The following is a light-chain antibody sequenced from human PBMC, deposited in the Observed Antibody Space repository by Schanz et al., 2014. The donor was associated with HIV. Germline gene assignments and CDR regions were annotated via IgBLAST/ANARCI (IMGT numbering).Light chain of an antibody. CDR1: NYNIGSNF. CDR3: SAWDDSLNGLYV. V-gene: IGLV1-47*01. J-gene: IGLJ1*01. Sequence: QSVLTQPPSVSETPGQRVTISCSGSNYNIGSNFVYWYQQLPGTAPKLLIYKNNRRPSGVPERFSGSKSGTSASLAISGLRAEDEADYYCSAWDDSLNGLYVFGTGTKLTVL. CDR2: KNN.